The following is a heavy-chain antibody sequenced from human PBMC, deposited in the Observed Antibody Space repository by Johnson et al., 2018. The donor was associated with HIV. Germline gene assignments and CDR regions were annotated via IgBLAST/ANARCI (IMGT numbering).Heavy chain of an antibody. V-gene: IGHV3-66*01. CDR1: GFTISTKY. J-gene: IGHJ3*02. CDR2: ISIGGST. Sequence: VQLVESGGGVVQPGRSLRLSCAASGFTISTKYFNWVRQAPGKGLEWVSVISIGGSTYYADSVKGRFTISRDNSKNTLYLQMNSLRAEDTAMYYCARDQGLIVTDAFDIWGQGTMVTVSS. D-gene: IGHD1-26*01. CDR3: ARDQGLIVTDAFDI.